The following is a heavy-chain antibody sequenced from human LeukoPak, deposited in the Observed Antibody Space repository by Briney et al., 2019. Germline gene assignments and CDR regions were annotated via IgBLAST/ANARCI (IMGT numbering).Heavy chain of an antibody. V-gene: IGHV5-10-1*01. Sequence: GESLKISCKGSGYSFTSYWISWVRQMPGKGLEWMGRIDPSDSYTNYSPSFQGHVTISADKSISTAYLQWSSLKASDTAMYYCARHSSNQYSSSCPGYWGQGTLVTVSS. CDR1: GYSFTSYW. CDR2: IDPSDSYT. J-gene: IGHJ4*02. D-gene: IGHD6-13*01. CDR3: ARHSSNQYSSSCPGY.